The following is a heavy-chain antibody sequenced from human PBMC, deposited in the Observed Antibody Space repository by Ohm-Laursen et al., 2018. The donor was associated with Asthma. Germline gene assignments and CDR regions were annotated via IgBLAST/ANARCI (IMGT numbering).Heavy chain of an antibody. J-gene: IGHJ4*02. D-gene: IGHD3-22*01. CDR2: ISDSGGST. Sequence: SLRLSCTASGFTFSSYAMSWVRQAPGKGLEWVSTISDSGGSTYYADSVKGRFTISRDNSKNTLYLQMNSLRAEDTAVYYCAKSENYYDSSGYYYDNYFDYWGQGTLVTVSS. CDR1: GFTFSSYA. CDR3: AKSENYYDSSGYYYDNYFDY. V-gene: IGHV3-23*01.